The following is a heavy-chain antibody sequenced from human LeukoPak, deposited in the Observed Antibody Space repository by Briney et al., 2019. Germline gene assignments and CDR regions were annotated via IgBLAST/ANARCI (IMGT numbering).Heavy chain of an antibody. CDR2: ISSSGSNI. CDR3: ARDQQSYGDYDAFDI. J-gene: IGHJ3*02. CDR1: GFTFSDYY. Sequence: PAGSLSLSCAVSGFTFSDYYMSWIRQAPGKGLEWVSYISSSGSNIYYADSVKGRFTISRDNAKNSLYLQTNSLRAEDTAVYYCARDQQSYGDYDAFDIWGQGTMVTVSS. D-gene: IGHD4-17*01. V-gene: IGHV3-11*04.